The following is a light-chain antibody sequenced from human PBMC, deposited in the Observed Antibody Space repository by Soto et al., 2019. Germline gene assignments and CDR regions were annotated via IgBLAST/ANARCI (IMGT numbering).Light chain of an antibody. J-gene: IGKJ4*01. V-gene: IGKV3-11*01. CDR2: DAS. Sequence: EIVLTQSPATLSLSPGERATLSCRASQSVSSYLAWYQQKPGQAPRLLIYDASNRATVIPARFSGSGSGTDFTLTISSLETDAFAVYYCQQRSNWTFGGGTKVEIK. CDR3: QQRSNWT. CDR1: QSVSSY.